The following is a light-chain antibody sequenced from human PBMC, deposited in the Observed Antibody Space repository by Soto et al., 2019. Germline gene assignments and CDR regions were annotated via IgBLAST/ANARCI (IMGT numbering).Light chain of an antibody. Sequence: EIVLTQSPGTLSVSPGERATLSCKASQSVSSSLAWYQQKPGQAPRLLIYGASTRATGILARFSGSGSGTDFTLTISSLEPEDFAVYYCQHYGSSGTFGQGTKVDI. CDR1: QSVSSS. J-gene: IGKJ1*01. CDR3: QHYGSSGT. V-gene: IGKV3-20*01. CDR2: GAS.